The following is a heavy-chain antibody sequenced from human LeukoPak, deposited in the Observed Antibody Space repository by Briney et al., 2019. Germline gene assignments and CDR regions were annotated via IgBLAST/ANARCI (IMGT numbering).Heavy chain of an antibody. D-gene: IGHD2-2*01. V-gene: IGHV1-18*01. Sequence: ASVKVSCKASGHTFTSYGISWVRQAPGQGLEWMRWISAYNGNTNYAQKLQGRVTMTTDTSTSTAYMELRSLRSDDTAVYYCARLEMGYCSSTSCRDAFDIWGQGTMVTVSS. CDR1: GHTFTSYG. J-gene: IGHJ3*02. CDR3: ARLEMGYCSSTSCRDAFDI. CDR2: ISAYNGNT.